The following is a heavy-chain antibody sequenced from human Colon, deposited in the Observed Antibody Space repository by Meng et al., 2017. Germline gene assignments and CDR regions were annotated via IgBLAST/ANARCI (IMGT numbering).Heavy chain of an antibody. CDR2: INHSGIT. J-gene: IGHJ4*02. CDR1: GGSIISSNW. Sequence: QLQLQESGPGLVKPSGTLSLTCSVSGGSIISSNWWIWVRQSPAKGLEWTGEINHSGITNYQPSLKSRATISIDTSKQQFSLRLNSVTVADTAIYFCATGVGATTAWGQGTLVTVSS. CDR3: ATGVGATTA. D-gene: IGHD1-26*01. V-gene: IGHV4-4*02.